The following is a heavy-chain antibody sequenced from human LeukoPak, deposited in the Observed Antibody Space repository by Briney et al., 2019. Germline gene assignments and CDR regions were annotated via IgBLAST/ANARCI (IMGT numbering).Heavy chain of an antibody. D-gene: IGHD1-26*01. V-gene: IGHV4-59*01. CDR1: GGFISSYY. CDR2: IYYSGST. Sequence: SATLPITSTVAGGFISSYYWSWIRQPPGKGLEWIGYIYYSGSTNYNPSLKSRVTITVDTSKNQLSLKLSSVTAADTAVYYCAKGRSYAPEEDWGQGTLVTVSS. J-gene: IGHJ4*02. CDR3: AKGRSYAPEED.